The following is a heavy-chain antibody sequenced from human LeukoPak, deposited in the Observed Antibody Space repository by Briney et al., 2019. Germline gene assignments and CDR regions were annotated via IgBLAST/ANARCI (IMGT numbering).Heavy chain of an antibody. CDR2: IYYSGST. V-gene: IGHV4-39*01. Sequence: SETLSLTCTVSGGSIGSSSYYWGWIRQPPGKGLEWIGSIYYSGSTYYNPSLKSRVTISVDTSKNQFSLKLSSVTAADTAVYYCARVEYYDFWSGYSPLFDYWGQGTLVTVSS. J-gene: IGHJ4*02. CDR1: GGSIGSSSYY. CDR3: ARVEYYDFWSGYSPLFDY. D-gene: IGHD3-3*01.